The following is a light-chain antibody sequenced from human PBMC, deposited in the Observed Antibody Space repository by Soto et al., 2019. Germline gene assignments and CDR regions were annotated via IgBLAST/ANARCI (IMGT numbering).Light chain of an antibody. Sequence: QSALTQPPSASGSPGQSVTISCNGTSSDVGAYKYVSWYQQYPGKAPKLMIYEVTKRPSGVPDRFSGSKSGNTASLTVSGLQAEDEADYYCTSYVGNDIWVFGGGTNLTVL. J-gene: IGLJ3*02. V-gene: IGLV2-8*01. CDR1: SSDVGAYKY. CDR2: EVT. CDR3: TSYVGNDIWV.